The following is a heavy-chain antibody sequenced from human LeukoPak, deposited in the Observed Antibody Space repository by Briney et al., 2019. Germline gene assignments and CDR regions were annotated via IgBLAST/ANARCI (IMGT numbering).Heavy chain of an antibody. Sequence: PGGSLRLSCAASGFTFSSYGMHWVRQAPGKGLEWVAFIRYDGSNKYYADSVKGRFTISRDNSKNTLYLQMNSLRAEDTAVYYCAKDPLDIVVVPAAHRSDPWGQGTLVTVSS. CDR3: AKDPLDIVVVPAAHRSDP. V-gene: IGHV3-30*02. J-gene: IGHJ5*02. CDR2: IRYDGSNK. CDR1: GFTFSSYG. D-gene: IGHD2-2*03.